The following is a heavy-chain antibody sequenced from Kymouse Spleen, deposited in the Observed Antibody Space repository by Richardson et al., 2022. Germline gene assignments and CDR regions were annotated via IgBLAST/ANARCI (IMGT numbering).Heavy chain of an antibody. Sequence: QLQLQESGPGLVKPSETLSLTCTVSGGSISSSSYYWGWIRQPPGKGLEWIGSIYYSGSTYYNPSLKSRVTISVDTSKNQFSLKLSSVTAADTAVYYCARPTYYYDSSGYAFDIWGQGTMVTVSS. CDR3: ARPTYYYDSSGYAFDI. CDR2: IYYSGST. CDR1: GGSISSSSYY. D-gene: IGHD3-22*01. J-gene: IGHJ3*02. V-gene: IGHV4-39*01.